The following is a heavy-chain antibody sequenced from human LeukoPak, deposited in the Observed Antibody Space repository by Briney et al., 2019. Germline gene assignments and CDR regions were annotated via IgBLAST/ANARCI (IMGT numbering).Heavy chain of an antibody. CDR1: GFTLSSYE. D-gene: IGHD6-19*01. Sequence: GGSLRLSCTASGFTLSSYEMSWIRQAPGKGLEWVSSIDYSGGSTYYADSVKGRFTISRDNSKTTLYLQLNSLRGDDTAVYYCARNRGWYGVSWGQGTLVTVSS. CDR2: IDYSGGST. J-gene: IGHJ4*02. CDR3: ARNRGWYGVS. V-gene: IGHV3-23*01.